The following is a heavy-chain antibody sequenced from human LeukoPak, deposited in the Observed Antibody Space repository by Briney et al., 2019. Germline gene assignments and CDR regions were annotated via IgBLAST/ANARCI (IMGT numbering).Heavy chain of an antibody. D-gene: IGHD1-26*01. V-gene: IGHV3-21*01. J-gene: IGHJ4*02. CDR2: ISSSSSYI. CDR3: ARDSGSYYGGGY. CDR1: GFTFSSYS. Sequence: GGSLRLSCAASGFTFSSYSMNWVRQAPGKGLEWVSSISSSSSYIYYADSVKGRFTISRDNAKNSLYLQMNSLRAEDTAAYYCARDSGSYYGGGYWGQGTLVTVSS.